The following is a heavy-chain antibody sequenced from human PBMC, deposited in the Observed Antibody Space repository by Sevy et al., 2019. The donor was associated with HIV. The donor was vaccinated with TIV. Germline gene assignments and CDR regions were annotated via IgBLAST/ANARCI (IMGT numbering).Heavy chain of an antibody. CDR1: GFTFKDDF. CDR2: ISSRSTFT. V-gene: IGHV3-21*01. Sequence: GGSLRLSCVGSGFTFKDDFMTWVRQAPGKGLEWVSSISSRSTFTYYADSVKGRFTISRDNAKNSKFLQTDSVRPEDTAVYYGARDRDDYATGRRHPYSYCHGMDVWGQGTTVTVSS. CDR3: ARDRDDYATGRRHPYSYCHGMDV. D-gene: IGHD3-10*01. J-gene: IGHJ6*02.